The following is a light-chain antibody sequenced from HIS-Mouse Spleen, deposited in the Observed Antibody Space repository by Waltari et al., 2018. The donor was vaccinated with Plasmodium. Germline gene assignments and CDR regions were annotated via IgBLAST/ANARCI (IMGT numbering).Light chain of an antibody. CDR3: QSADSSGTYVV. J-gene: IGLJ2*01. Sequence: SYELTQPPSVSVSPGQTARITCSGDALPKQYAYWYQQKPGQAPVLVIYKDSDMPSGIPERFSGSSSGTTVTLTISGVQAEDEADYYCQSADSSGTYVVFGGGTKLTVL. CDR2: KDS. V-gene: IGLV3-25*03. CDR1: ALPKQY.